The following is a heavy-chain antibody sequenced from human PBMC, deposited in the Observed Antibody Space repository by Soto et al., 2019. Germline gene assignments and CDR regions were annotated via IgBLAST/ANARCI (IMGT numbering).Heavy chain of an antibody. J-gene: IGHJ6*03. CDR1: GWSFNDYY. V-gene: IGHV4-34*01. CDR2: INHSGST. CDR3: ARGKRNYDFWSGYSHGGGYYMDV. Sequence: SETLSLKCAIYGWSFNDYYWSWIRQPPGKGLGWSGEINHSGSTNYNPSLKSRVTISVDTSKNQFSLKLSSVTAADTAVYYCARGKRNYDFWSGYSHGGGYYMDVWGKGTTVTVSS. D-gene: IGHD3-3*01.